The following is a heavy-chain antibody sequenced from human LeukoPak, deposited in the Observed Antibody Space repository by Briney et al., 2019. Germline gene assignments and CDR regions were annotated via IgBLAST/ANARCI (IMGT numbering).Heavy chain of an antibody. CDR1: GYTFTTYH. CDR3: ARDPHPDTAMVTSSLGY. V-gene: IGHV1-46*01. CDR2: INPNGGST. D-gene: IGHD5-18*01. Sequence: ASVKVSCKASGYTFTTYHIHWVRQAPGQGLEWMGIINPNGGSTSYAQKFQGRVTMTRDTSTSTLYMELSSLRSEDTAVYYCARDPHPDTAMVTSSLGYWGQGTLVTVSS. J-gene: IGHJ4*02.